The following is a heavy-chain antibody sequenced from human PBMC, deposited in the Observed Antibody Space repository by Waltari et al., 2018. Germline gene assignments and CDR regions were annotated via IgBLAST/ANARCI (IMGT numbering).Heavy chain of an antibody. CDR1: GFSFSNAW. CDR2: IKTRADGGTA. Sequence: EVQLVESGGGLVNPGGSIRLSCAASGFSFSNAWMNWVRQAPGKGLEWVGRIKTRADGGTADYAAPVRGRFTISRDDSQNTLYLQMNSLKTEDTAVYYCTPPPYYYYYGMDVWGQGTTVTVSS. CDR3: TPPPYYYYYGMDV. V-gene: IGHV3-15*07. J-gene: IGHJ6*02.